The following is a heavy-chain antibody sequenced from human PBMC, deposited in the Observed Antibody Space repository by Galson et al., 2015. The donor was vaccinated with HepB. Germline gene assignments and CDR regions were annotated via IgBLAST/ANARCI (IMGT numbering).Heavy chain of an antibody. CDR3: AAETANSGSYEFDY. CDR2: IVVGSGNT. V-gene: IGHV1-58*01. Sequence: SVKVSCKASGFTFTSSAVQWVRQARGQRLEWIGWIVVGSGNTNYAQKFQERVTITRDMSTSTAYMELSSLRSEDTTVYYCAAETANSGSYEFDYWGQGTLVTVSS. D-gene: IGHD1-26*01. CDR1: GFTFTSSA. J-gene: IGHJ4*02.